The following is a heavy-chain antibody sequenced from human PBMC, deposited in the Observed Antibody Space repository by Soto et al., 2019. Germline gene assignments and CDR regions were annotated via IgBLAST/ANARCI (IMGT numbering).Heavy chain of an antibody. J-gene: IGHJ4*02. CDR1: GYTFTGYY. CDR3: ARATSIAAAGIGY. Sequence: ASVKVSCKASGYTFTGYYMHWVRQAPGQGLEWMGWINPNSGGTNYAQKFQGWVTMTRDTSISTAYVELSRLRSDDTAVYYCARATSIAAAGIGYWGQGTLVTVSS. V-gene: IGHV1-2*04. D-gene: IGHD6-13*01. CDR2: INPNSGGT.